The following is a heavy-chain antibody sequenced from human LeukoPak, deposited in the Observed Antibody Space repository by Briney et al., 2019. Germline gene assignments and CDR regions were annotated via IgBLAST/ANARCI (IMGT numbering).Heavy chain of an antibody. V-gene: IGHV3-7*01. Sequence: GGSLRLSCAVSGFTFTDYWMNWVRQAPGKGLEWVASIGQDGGEKSYVDSVKGRFTISRDNTKSSLYLQINSLRAEDKAVYYCARDGTAAGLYFDLWGQGPLVTVSS. CDR1: GFTFTDYW. CDR2: IGQDGGEK. J-gene: IGHJ4*01. CDR3: ARDGTAAGLYFDL. D-gene: IGHD6-13*01.